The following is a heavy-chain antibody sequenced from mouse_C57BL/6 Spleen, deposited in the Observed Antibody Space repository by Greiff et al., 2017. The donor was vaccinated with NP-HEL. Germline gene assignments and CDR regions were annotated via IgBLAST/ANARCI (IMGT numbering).Heavy chain of an antibody. CDR3: ARYDGYYLRRSIAMDY. CDR2: INPSNGGT. Sequence: QVQLQQPGTELVKPGASVKLSCKASGYTFTSYWMHWVKQRPGQGLEWIGNINPSNGGTNYNEKFKSKATLTVDKSSSTAYMQLSSLTSEDSAVYYCARYDGYYLRRSIAMDYWGQGTSVTVSS. D-gene: IGHD2-3*01. V-gene: IGHV1-53*01. CDR1: GYTFTSYW. J-gene: IGHJ4*01.